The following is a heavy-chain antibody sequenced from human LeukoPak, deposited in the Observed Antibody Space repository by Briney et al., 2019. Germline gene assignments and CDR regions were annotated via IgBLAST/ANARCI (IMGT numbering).Heavy chain of an antibody. Sequence: PSETLSLTCAVSGGSISSSNWWSWVRQPPGKGLEWIGEIYHSGSTNYNPSLKSRVTISVDTSKNQFSLKLTSVTAADTAVYYCARQNSVGGSIYNWFDPWGQGTLVTVSS. D-gene: IGHD6-19*01. CDR3: ARQNSVGGSIYNWFDP. CDR1: GGSISSSNW. V-gene: IGHV4-4*02. J-gene: IGHJ5*02. CDR2: IYHSGST.